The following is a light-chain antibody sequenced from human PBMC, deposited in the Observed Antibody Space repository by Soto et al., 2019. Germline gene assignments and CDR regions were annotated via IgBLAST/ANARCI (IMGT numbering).Light chain of an antibody. CDR3: AAYAVSNNSPYF. V-gene: IGLV2-8*01. CDR1: SSDVGGYNY. Sequence: QSALTQPPSASGSPGQSVTISCTGTSSDVGGYNYVSWYQQHPGKATKLMIYEVSKRPSGVPDRFTGSKSGNTASLTVSGFQVEFEADYYSAAYAVSNNSPYFFGIGTRGTVL. J-gene: IGLJ1*01. CDR2: EVS.